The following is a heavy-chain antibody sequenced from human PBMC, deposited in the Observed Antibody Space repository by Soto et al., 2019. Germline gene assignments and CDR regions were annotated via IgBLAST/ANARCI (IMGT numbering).Heavy chain of an antibody. V-gene: IGHV5-51*01. CDR3: VRLGSILINSYGGPPGY. CDR2: IYPDDSDV. CDR1: GYNFTSHW. D-gene: IGHD3-16*01. J-gene: IGHJ4*02. Sequence: SLKISCKGSGYNFTSHWIGWVRQVPGKGLEWMGIIYPDDSDVRYSPSFQGQVTLSVDKSIETAYLQWSSLKASDTAMYYCVRLGSILINSYGGPPGYWGQGTLATVSS.